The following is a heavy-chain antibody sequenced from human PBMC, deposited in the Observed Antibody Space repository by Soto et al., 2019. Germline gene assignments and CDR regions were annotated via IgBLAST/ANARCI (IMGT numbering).Heavy chain of an antibody. V-gene: IGHV1-18*01. CDR1: GYTFTSYG. D-gene: IGHD3-10*02. Sequence: QVQLVQSGAEVKKPGASVKVSCKASGYTFTSYGISWVRQAPGQGLEWMGWISAYNGNTNQAQKHQGRVTMTTDTSTRTAYMELRSLRSDDTAVYYCARGGIPLYGAMENNWFDPWGQGTLVTVSS. CDR3: ARGGIPLYGAMENNWFDP. CDR2: ISAYNGNT. J-gene: IGHJ5*02.